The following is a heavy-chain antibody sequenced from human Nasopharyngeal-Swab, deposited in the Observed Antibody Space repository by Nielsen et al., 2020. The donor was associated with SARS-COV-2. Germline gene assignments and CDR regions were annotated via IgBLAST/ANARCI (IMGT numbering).Heavy chain of an antibody. J-gene: IGHJ6*02. V-gene: IGHV4-61*01. CDR3: ARDRTYYYDSSGYDYYYGVDV. CDR1: GGSFSSGSYY. CDR2: IYYNGST. D-gene: IGHD3-22*01. Sequence: SETLSLTCTVSGGSFSSGSYYWSWIRQPPGKGLEWIGYIYYNGSTNYNPSLKSRVTISVDTSKNQFSLKLSSVTAADTAVYYCARDRTYYYDSSGYDYYYGVDVWGQGTTVTVSS.